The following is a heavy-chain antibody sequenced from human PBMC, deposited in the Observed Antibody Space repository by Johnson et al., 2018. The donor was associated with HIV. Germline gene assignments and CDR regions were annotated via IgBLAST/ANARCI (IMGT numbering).Heavy chain of an antibody. J-gene: IGHJ3*02. CDR1: GFTFSNAW. Sequence: EMQLVESGGGLVKPGGSLRLSCAASGFTFSNAWMSWVRQAPGKGLERVSVIYSVGSSFYSHSVKGRFTIYIDNSGNTLYLQMDSLRVEDTAVYYCANGNYYYDSSGYPTDAFDIWGQGTMVTVSS. CDR2: IYSVGSS. CDR3: ANGNYYYDSSGYPTDAFDI. D-gene: IGHD3-22*01. V-gene: IGHV3-66*01.